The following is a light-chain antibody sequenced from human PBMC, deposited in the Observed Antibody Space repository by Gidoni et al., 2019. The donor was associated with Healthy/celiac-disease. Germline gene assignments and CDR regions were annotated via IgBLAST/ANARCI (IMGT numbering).Light chain of an antibody. J-gene: IGKJ2*01. CDR1: PSVSSSY. V-gene: IGKV3-20*01. CDR3: QQYGSSQT. CDR2: GAS. Sequence: EIVLTQSPGTLSLSPGERATLSCRASPSVSSSYLAGYQQKPGQAPRLLIYGASSRATGIPDRGSGSGAGADFTLTISRLEPEEFAEYYCQQYGSSQTFGQGTKLEIK.